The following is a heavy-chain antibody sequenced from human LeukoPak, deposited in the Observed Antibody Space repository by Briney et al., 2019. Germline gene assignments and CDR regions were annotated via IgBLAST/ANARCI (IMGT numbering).Heavy chain of an antibody. Sequence: GGSLRLSCAASRLTFRSYALCWVRQAPGKGLEWVSGISGSGGNTYYADSVKGRFTISRDNSNNTLYLQMNSLRAEDTAVYYCARHSRGRWYVFDYWGQGTLVTVSS. D-gene: IGHD6-13*01. CDR2: ISGSGGNT. CDR1: RLTFRSYA. J-gene: IGHJ4*02. CDR3: ARHSRGRWYVFDY. V-gene: IGHV3-23*01.